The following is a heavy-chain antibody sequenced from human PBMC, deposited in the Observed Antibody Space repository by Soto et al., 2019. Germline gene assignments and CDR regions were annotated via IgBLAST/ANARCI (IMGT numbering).Heavy chain of an antibody. V-gene: IGHV3-30*18. CDR3: AKGFSYRVIDY. J-gene: IGHJ4*02. CDR2: ISYDGSNK. CDR1: GFTFSTYG. D-gene: IGHD1-1*01. Sequence: QVQLVESGGGVVQPGRSLRLSCAASGFTFSTYGMHWVRQAPGKGLEWVAVISYDGSNKYYADSVKGRFTISRDNSKYTLYLQMSSLRAEDTAVYYCAKGFSYRVIDYWGQGTLVTVSS.